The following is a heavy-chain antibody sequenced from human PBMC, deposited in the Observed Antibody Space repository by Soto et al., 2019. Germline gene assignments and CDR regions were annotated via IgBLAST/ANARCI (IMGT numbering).Heavy chain of an antibody. J-gene: IGHJ6*02. CDR1: GYSFTDYH. D-gene: IGHD2-8*01. CDR2: INPKSGGT. CDR3: ARGDSTDCSNGVCSFFYNHDMDV. V-gene: IGHV1-2*04. Sequence: ASVKVSCKASGYSFTDYHIHWVRQAPGQGLEWLGRINPKSGGTSTAQKFQGWVTTTTDTSISTASMELTRLTSDDTAIYYCARGDSTDCSNGVCSFFYNHDMDVWGQGTTVTVSS.